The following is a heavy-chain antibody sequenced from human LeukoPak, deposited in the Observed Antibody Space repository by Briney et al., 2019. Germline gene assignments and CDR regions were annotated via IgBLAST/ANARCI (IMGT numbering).Heavy chain of an antibody. J-gene: IGHJ6*03. CDR1: GFTFSSYW. V-gene: IGHV3-7*01. CDR3: ARDCFGAVRQQLVIDYYYYMDV. Sequence: PGGSLRLSCAASGFTFSSYWMSWVRQAPGKGLEWVANIKQDGSEKHYVDSVKGRFTISRDNAKNSPYLQMNSLRAEDTAVYYCARDCFGAVRQQLVIDYYYYMDVWGKGTTVTVSS. D-gene: IGHD6-13*01. CDR2: IKQDGSEK.